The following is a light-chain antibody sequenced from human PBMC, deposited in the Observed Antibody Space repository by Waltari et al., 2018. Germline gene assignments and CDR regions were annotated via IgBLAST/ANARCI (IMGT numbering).Light chain of an antibody. CDR3: SSYTSSSPNYV. CDR2: DVS. CDR1: SSDVGVYNY. V-gene: IGLV2-14*03. J-gene: IGLJ1*01. Sequence: QSALTQPASVSGSPGQSITISCTGTSSDVGVYNYVSWSKQHPHKAPKLMIYDVSNRPSGVSNRFSGSKSGNTASLTISGLQADDEADYYCSSYTSSSPNYVFGTGTKVTVL.